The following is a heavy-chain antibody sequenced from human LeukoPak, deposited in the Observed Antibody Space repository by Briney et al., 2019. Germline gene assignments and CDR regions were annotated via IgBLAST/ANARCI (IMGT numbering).Heavy chain of an antibody. Sequence: GGSLRLSCAASGFTFDDYAMHWVRQAPGKGLEWVSGISWNSGSIGYADSVKGRFTISRDNAKNSLYLQMNSLRAEDTAVYYCAKKGEGIPVFDYCGQGTLVTVSS. D-gene: IGHD6-19*01. V-gene: IGHV3-9*01. J-gene: IGHJ4*02. CDR1: GFTFDDYA. CDR2: ISWNSGSI. CDR3: AKKGEGIPVFDY.